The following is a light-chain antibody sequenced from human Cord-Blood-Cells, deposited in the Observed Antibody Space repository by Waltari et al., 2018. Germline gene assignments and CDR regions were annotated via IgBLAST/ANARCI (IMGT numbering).Light chain of an antibody. CDR3: YSAADNNRV. CDR1: VLAKKY. V-gene: IGLV3-27*01. CDR2: KDS. Sequence: SYELTQPSSVSVSPGQTARITCSGDVLAKKYARWFQQKPGQAPVLVIYKDSGRPSGIPERFSGSSSGTTVTLTISGAQVEDEADYYCYSAADNNRVFGGGNKLTVL. J-gene: IGLJ3*02.